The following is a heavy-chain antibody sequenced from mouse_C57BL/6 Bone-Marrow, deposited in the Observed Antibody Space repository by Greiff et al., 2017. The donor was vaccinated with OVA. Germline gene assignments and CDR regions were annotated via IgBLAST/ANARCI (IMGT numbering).Heavy chain of an antibody. V-gene: IGHV1-9*01. Sequence: QVQLQQAGAELITPVSPVKLSCKATGYTFTGYWIEWVKQRPGHGLEWIGEILPGSGSTNYNEKFKGKATFTADTSSNTAYMQLSSLTTEDSAIYYCARGDVYDYDAAYWGQGTLVTVSA. J-gene: IGHJ3*01. CDR3: ARGDVYDYDAAY. D-gene: IGHD2-4*01. CDR2: ILPGSGST. CDR1: GYTFTGYW.